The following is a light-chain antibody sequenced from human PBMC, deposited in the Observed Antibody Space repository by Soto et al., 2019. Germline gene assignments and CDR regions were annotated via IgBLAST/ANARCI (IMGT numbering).Light chain of an antibody. J-gene: IGKJ1*01. CDR3: QKYNNAPWT. Sequence: DIQMTQSPSSLSASVGDRVTITCRASQGISNYLAWYQQKPGKVPKLLIYAASTLQSGVPSRFSGSGSGTDFTLTISSLRPEDVATYYCQKYNNAPWTFGQGIKVEIK. V-gene: IGKV1-27*01. CDR2: AAS. CDR1: QGISNY.